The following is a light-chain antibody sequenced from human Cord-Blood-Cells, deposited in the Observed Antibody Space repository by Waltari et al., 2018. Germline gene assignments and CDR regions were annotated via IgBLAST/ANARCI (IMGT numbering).Light chain of an antibody. Sequence: DIQLTQSPSFLSASVGDRVTITCRAIQGISSYLACYQQKPGKAPKLLIYAASTLQSGVPSRCSGSGSGTEFTLTISSLQPEDFATYYCQQLNSYPITFGQGTRLEIK. J-gene: IGKJ5*01. CDR3: QQLNSYPIT. CDR1: QGISSY. V-gene: IGKV1-9*01. CDR2: AAS.